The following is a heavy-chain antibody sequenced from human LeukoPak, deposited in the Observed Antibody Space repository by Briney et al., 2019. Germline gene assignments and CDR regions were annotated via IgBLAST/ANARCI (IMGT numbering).Heavy chain of an antibody. J-gene: IGHJ2*01. CDR2: ISSISTYT. Sequence: GGSLRLSCAASGFIFSNYGMTWVRQAPGKGPEWVSSISSISTYTHYADPVKGRFIISRDNAENSLFLQMNSLRAEDTAVYYCARGGGSGYFDLWGRGTLVTVSS. D-gene: IGHD3-16*01. CDR1: GFIFSNYG. V-gene: IGHV3-21*01. CDR3: ARGGGSGYFDL.